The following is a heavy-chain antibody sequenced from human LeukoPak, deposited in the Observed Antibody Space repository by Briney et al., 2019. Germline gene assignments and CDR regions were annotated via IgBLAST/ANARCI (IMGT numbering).Heavy chain of an antibody. CDR2: IKQDGSEK. CDR1: GFTFSSYW. V-gene: IGHV3-7*03. Sequence: GGSLRLSCAASGFTFSSYWMSWVRQAPGKGLEWVANIKQDGSEKYYVDSVKGRFTISRDNAKNSLYLQMNSLRAEDTALYYCARDDCSGGSCYSGRAFDIWGQGTVVTVSS. D-gene: IGHD2-15*01. CDR3: ARDDCSGGSCYSGRAFDI. J-gene: IGHJ3*02.